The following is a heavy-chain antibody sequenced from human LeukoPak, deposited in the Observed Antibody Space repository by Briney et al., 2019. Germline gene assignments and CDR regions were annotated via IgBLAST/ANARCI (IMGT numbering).Heavy chain of an antibody. CDR2: INPYNGNT. D-gene: IGHD2/OR15-2a*01. CDR3: ARDNTWYFDL. V-gene: IGHV1-18*01. Sequence: GASVKVSCTASGYTFSSYAISWVRQAPGQGLEWMGWINPYNGNTNSAQRFQGRVTMTTDTSTSAAYMELTSLRSDDTAVYYCARDNTWYFDLWGRGTLVTVSS. J-gene: IGHJ2*01. CDR1: GYTFSSYA.